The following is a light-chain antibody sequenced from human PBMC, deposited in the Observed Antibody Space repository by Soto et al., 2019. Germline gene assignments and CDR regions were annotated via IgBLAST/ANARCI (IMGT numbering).Light chain of an antibody. CDR2: DVG. CDR1: SSDVGSYNR. CDR3: SSYTSSNTYV. J-gene: IGLJ1*01. V-gene: IGLV2-18*02. Sequence: QSALTQPPSVSGSPGQSVTISCTGTSSDVGSYNRFSWYQQPPGTAPKLMIYDVGNRPSGVPDRFSVSKSGNTASLTISGLQADDEADYYCSSYTSSNTYVFGTGTKVTVL.